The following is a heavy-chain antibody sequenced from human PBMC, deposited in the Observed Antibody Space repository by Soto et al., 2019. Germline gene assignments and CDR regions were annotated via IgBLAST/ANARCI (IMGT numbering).Heavy chain of an antibody. CDR2: INPNSGGT. J-gene: IGHJ6*02. Sequence: GASVKVSCKASGYTFTGYYMHWVRQAPGQGLEWMGWINPNSGGTNYAQKFQGRVTMTRDTSISTAYMELSRLRSDDTAVYYCARDNSAHYYDILTGRPAYYCYGMDVWGQGTTVTVS. CDR3: ARDNSAHYYDILTGRPAYYCYGMDV. V-gene: IGHV1-2*02. CDR1: GYTFTGYY. D-gene: IGHD3-9*01.